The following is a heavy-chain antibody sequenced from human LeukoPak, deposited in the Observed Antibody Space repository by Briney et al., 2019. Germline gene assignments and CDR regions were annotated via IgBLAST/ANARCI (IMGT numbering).Heavy chain of an antibody. D-gene: IGHD4-17*01. CDR1: GFTFSNYA. J-gene: IGHJ4*02. V-gene: IGHV3-23*01. Sequence: GGSLRLSCGASGFTFSNYAMSWVRQAPGKGLEWVSGINDNGSTRFYAASVKGRFTSSRDNPKNTLYLQMNSLRAEDTAVYYCAKDRGYGDKTGGLDYWGQGTLVTVSS. CDR3: AKDRGYGDKTGGLDY. CDR2: INDNGSTR.